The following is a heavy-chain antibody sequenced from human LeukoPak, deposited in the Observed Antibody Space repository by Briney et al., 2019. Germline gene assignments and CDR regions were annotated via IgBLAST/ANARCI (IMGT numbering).Heavy chain of an antibody. Sequence: KSSETLSLTCAVYGGSFSGYCWSWIRQPPGKGLEWIGEINHSGSTNYNPSLKSRVTISVDTSKNQFSLKLSSVTAADTAVYYCARGRDTAMLKSNDYWGQGTLVTVSS. J-gene: IGHJ4*02. V-gene: IGHV4-34*01. CDR1: GGSFSGYC. CDR3: ARGRDTAMLKSNDY. CDR2: INHSGST. D-gene: IGHD5-18*01.